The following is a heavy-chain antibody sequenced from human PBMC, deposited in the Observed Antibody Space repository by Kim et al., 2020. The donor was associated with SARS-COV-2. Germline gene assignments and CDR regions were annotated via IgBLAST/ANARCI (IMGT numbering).Heavy chain of an antibody. Sequence: ASVKVSCKASGYTFTSYGISWVRQAPGQGLEWMGWISAYNGNTNYAQKLQGRVTMTTDTSTSTAYMELRSLRSDDTAVYYCARIPGVTPYYYGMDVWGQGTTVTVSS. CDR3: ARIPGVTPYYYGMDV. CDR2: ISAYNGNT. CDR1: GYTFTSYG. D-gene: IGHD3-10*01. V-gene: IGHV1-18*04. J-gene: IGHJ6*02.